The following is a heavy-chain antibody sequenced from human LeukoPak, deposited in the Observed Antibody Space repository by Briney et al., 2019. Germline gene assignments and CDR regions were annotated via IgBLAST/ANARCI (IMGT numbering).Heavy chain of an antibody. CDR3: AKAILDMTTVTSFDY. CDR1: GFTFYDYA. CDR2: ISWNSGSI. V-gene: IGHV3-9*01. Sequence: SLRLSCAASGFTFYDYAMHWVRQAPGKGLEWVSGISWNSGSIGYADSVKGRFTISRDNAKNSLYLQMNSLRAEDTALYYCAKAILDMTTVTSFDYWGQGTLVTVSS. J-gene: IGHJ4*02. D-gene: IGHD4-17*01.